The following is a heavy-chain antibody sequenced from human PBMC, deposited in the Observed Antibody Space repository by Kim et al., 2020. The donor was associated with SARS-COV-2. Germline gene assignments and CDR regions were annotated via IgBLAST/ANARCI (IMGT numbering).Heavy chain of an antibody. Sequence: GGSLRLSCAGSGFTFSRYRMKWVRQAPGKGLECVSSISTASSYIYYADSVKGRFTVSRDNAKNSVFLQMNSLSAEDTAIYFCAREIEYTDSGLDDYWGQG. D-gene: IGHD3-10*01. V-gene: IGHV3-21*01. CDR3: AREIEYTDSGLDDY. J-gene: IGHJ4*02. CDR1: GFTFSRYR. CDR2: ISTASSYI.